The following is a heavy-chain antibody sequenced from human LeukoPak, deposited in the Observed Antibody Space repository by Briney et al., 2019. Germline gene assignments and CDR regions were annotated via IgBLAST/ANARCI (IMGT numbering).Heavy chain of an antibody. Sequence: SETLTLTCAVYGGSFSGYYWSWIRQPPGKGLEWIGEINHSGSTNYNPSLKSRVTISVDTSKNQFSLKLTSVTAADTAVYYCARAPMVRGVIITYNWFDPWGQGTLVTVSS. CDR3: ARAPMVRGVIITYNWFDP. J-gene: IGHJ5*02. CDR2: INHSGST. D-gene: IGHD3-10*01. V-gene: IGHV4-34*01. CDR1: GGSFSGYY.